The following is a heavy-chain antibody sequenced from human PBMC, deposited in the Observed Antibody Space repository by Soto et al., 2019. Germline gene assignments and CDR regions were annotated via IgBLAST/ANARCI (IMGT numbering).Heavy chain of an antibody. Sequence: SETLSLTCTVSGGSINIGGYYWVWIRQPPGKGLEWIGSISYSGNTYNSPSLQHRVIISIDTSKNQFYLNVNSVTAADRAVYYCARGSVDTVDSSGFYEYWGQGTPVTVSS. CDR1: GGSINIGGYY. V-gene: IGHV4-39*07. J-gene: IGHJ4*02. CDR2: ISYSGNT. D-gene: IGHD3-22*01. CDR3: ARGSVDTVDSSGFYEY.